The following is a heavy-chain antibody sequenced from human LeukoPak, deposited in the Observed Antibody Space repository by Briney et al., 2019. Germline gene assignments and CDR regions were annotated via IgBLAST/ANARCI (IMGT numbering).Heavy chain of an antibody. D-gene: IGHD6-19*01. CDR1: GFTLSSYG. CDR2: FWYDRSNK. Sequence: GGSLRLSSVASGFTLSSYGMHWVRQAPGKGLEWVAIFWYDRSNKNYADSVKGRFTISRDSSKNTLYLQMNSLRAEDTAVYYCAKAYLAVAGENYYYYGMDVWGQGTTVTVSS. CDR3: AKAYLAVAGENYYYYGMDV. V-gene: IGHV3-30*02. J-gene: IGHJ6*02.